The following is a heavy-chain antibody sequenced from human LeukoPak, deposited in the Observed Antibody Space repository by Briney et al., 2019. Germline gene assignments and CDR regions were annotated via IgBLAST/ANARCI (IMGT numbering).Heavy chain of an antibody. V-gene: IGHV3-21*01. CDR2: ISTSSSYI. J-gene: IGHJ4*02. Sequence: GGSLRLSCAASGFSFSSYSMNWVRQAPGKGLEWVSSISTSSSYIYYADSVKGRFTISRDNAKNSLYLQMNSLRAEDTAVYYCAREVENTSGWYSHFDYWGQGTLVTVSS. CDR3: AREVENTSGWYSHFDY. D-gene: IGHD6-19*01. CDR1: GFSFSSYS.